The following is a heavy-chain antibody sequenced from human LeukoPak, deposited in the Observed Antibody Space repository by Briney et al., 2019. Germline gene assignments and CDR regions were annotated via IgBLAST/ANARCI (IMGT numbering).Heavy chain of an antibody. CDR3: ARDNILVPAAHGDYYYYGMDV. J-gene: IGHJ6*04. Sequence: PGGSLRLSCAASGFTFSSYSVNWVRQAPGKGLEWVSSISSSSSYIYYADSVKGRFTISRDNAKNSLYLQMNSLRAEDTAVYYCARDNILVPAAHGDYYYYGMDVWGKGTTVTVSS. CDR2: ISSSSSYI. V-gene: IGHV3-21*01. D-gene: IGHD2-2*01. CDR1: GFTFSSYS.